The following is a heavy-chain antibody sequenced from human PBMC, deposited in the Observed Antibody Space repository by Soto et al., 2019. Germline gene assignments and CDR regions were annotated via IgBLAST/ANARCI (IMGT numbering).Heavy chain of an antibody. V-gene: IGHV4-31*03. D-gene: IGHD5-18*01. CDR2: IYYSGST. J-gene: IGHJ4*02. CDR1: GGSISSGGYY. CDR3: ARVEYSYGYKED. Sequence: SETLSLTCTVSGGSISSGGYYWSWIRQHPGKGLEWIGYIYYSGSTYYNPSLKSRVTISVDTSKNQFSLKLSSVTAADTAVYYCARVEYSYGYKEDWGQGTLVTVSS.